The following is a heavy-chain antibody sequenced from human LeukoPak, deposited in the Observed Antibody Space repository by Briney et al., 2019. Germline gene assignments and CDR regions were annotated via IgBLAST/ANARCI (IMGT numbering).Heavy chain of an antibody. J-gene: IGHJ6*02. CDR3: AREYSSSWYASYYYYGMDV. CDR1: GFAFSTYA. CDR2: ISYDGSNK. V-gene: IGHV3-30*04. D-gene: IGHD6-13*01. Sequence: GGSLRLSCAASGFAFSTYAMNWVRQAPGKGLEWVAVISYDGSNKYYADSVKGRFTISRDNSKNTLYLQMNSLRAEDTAVYYCAREYSSSWYASYYYYGMDVWGQGTTVTVSS.